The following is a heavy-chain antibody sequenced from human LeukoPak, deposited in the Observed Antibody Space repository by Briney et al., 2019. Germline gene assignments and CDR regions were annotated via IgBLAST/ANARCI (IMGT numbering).Heavy chain of an antibody. CDR1: GFTFSSYG. V-gene: IGHV3-66*01. CDR2: IYSGGST. D-gene: IGHD6-19*01. J-gene: IGHJ3*02. CDR3: ATSGWFDAFDI. Sequence: GGSLRLSCASSGFTFSSYGMSWVRQAPGKGLEWVSVIYSGGSTYYADSVKGRFTISRDNSKNTLYLQMNSLRAEDTAVYYCATSGWFDAFDIWGQGTMVTVSS.